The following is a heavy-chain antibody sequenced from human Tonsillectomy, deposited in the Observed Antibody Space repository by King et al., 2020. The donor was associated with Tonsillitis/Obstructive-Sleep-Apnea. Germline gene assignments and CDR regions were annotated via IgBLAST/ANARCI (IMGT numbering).Heavy chain of an antibody. CDR1: GFTFSSYA. V-gene: IGHV3-30*04. CDR3: AREVTYCGGDCSYFDY. J-gene: IGHJ4*02. D-gene: IGHD2-21*01. CDR2: ISYDGSNK. Sequence: VQLVESGGGVVQPGRSLRLSCAASGFTFSSYAMHWVRQAPGKGLEWVAVISYDGSNKYYADSVKGRFTISRDNSKNTLYLQMNSLRAEDTAVYYCAREVTYCGGDCSYFDYWGQGTLVTVSS.